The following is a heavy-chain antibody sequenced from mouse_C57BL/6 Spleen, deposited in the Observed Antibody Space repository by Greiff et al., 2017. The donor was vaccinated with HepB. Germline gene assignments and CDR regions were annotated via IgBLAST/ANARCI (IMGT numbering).Heavy chain of an antibody. CDR3: ARSEVWYDYPLDY. CDR1: GYTFTDHT. CDR2: IYPRDGST. D-gene: IGHD2-4*01. V-gene: IGHV1-78*01. J-gene: IGHJ4*01. Sequence: VKLMESDAELVKPGASVKISCKVSGYTFTDHTIHWMKQRPEQGLEWIGYIYPRDGSTKYNEKFKGKATLTAVKSSSTAYMQLNSLTSEDSAVYFCARSEVWYDYPLDYWGQGTSVTVSS.